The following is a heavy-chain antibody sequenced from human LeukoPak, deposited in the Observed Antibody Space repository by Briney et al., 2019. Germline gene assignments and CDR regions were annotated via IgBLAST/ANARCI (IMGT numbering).Heavy chain of an antibody. D-gene: IGHD3-22*01. CDR3: ARGLYDSSDYYYFDY. J-gene: IGHJ4*02. Sequence: SETLSLTCAVSGGSISSGDYSWSWIRQPPGKGLEWIGYIYYSGSTHYNPSLKSRVTMSVDASKNHLSLKLSSVTAADTAVYYCARGLYDSSDYYYFDYWGQGTLVTVSS. V-gene: IGHV4-30-4*07. CDR1: GGSISSGDYS. CDR2: IYYSGST.